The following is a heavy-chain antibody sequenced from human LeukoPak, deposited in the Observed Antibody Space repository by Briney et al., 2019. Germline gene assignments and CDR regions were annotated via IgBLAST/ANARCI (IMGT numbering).Heavy chain of an antibody. D-gene: IGHD1-14*01. CDR2: IYYSGST. J-gene: IGHJ4*02. CDR3: ARSPRGGTKTYFDY. Sequence: SETLSLTCTVSGGPISNYYWSWIRQPPGKGLEWIGYIYYSGSTNYNPSLKSRLTISVDTSKNQFSLRLSSVTAADTAVYYCARSPRGGTKTYFDYWGQGTLVTVSP. V-gene: IGHV4-59*01. CDR1: GGPISNYY.